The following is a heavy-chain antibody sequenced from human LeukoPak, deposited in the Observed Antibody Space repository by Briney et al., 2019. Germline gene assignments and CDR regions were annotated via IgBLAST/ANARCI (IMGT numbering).Heavy chain of an antibody. CDR2: IQYDGSNK. Sequence: GGSLRLSCAGSGFTLRTYGMHWVRQAPGKGLEWVAYIQYDGSNKQYADSVKGRFSISRDNSENILYLQMNSLRAEDTAVYYCAKGGYSYDSSGHNYFDYWGQGTLVTVSS. CDR3: AKGGYSYDSSGHNYFDY. J-gene: IGHJ4*02. V-gene: IGHV3-30*02. CDR1: GFTLRTYG. D-gene: IGHD3-22*01.